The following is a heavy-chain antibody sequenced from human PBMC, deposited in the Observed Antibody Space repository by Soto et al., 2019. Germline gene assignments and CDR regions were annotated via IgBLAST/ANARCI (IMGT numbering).Heavy chain of an antibody. Sequence: GGSLRLSCAASGFTFSSYAMSWVRQGPGKGLEWVSVIVGSGTDTYYADSVKGRFTISRDNSKNTLDLQMNSLRAEDTAVYYCAKMGTFWSGYEDFWGQGTQVTVSS. V-gene: IGHV3-23*01. J-gene: IGHJ4*02. D-gene: IGHD3-3*01. CDR1: GFTFSSYA. CDR3: AKMGTFWSGYEDF. CDR2: IVGSGTDT.